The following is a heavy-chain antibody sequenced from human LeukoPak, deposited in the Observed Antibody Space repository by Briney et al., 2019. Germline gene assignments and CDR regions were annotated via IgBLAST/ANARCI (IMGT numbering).Heavy chain of an antibody. CDR1: GGSMRSSNFY. Sequence: PSETLSLTCTVSGGSMRSSNFYWGWIRQPPGKGLEWIGNINYSGSTYYNPSVKSRVTLSVDGSKNRFSLNLTSVTAADTALYFCARTHFDSLGWFDPWGQGIQVIVSS. V-gene: IGHV4-39*07. D-gene: IGHD3-9*01. CDR2: INYSGST. J-gene: IGHJ5*02. CDR3: ARTHFDSLGWFDP.